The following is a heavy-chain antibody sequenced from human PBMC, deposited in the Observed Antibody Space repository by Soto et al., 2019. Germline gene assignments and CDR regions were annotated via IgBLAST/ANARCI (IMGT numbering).Heavy chain of an antibody. CDR2: ISNSGRST. V-gene: IGHV3-23*01. J-gene: IGHJ4*02. D-gene: IGHD3-3*01. Sequence: GGSLRLSCAASGPTFSSYAMSWVRQAPGKGLEWVSHISNSGRSTKYADSVKGRFTISRDNSKNTLYLQMNSLRAEDTAIYYCAKDALAYYDFWSWGQGTLVTAPQ. CDR1: GPTFSSYA. CDR3: AKDALAYYDFWS.